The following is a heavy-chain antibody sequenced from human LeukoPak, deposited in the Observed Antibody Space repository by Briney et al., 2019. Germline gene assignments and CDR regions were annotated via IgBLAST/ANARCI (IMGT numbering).Heavy chain of an antibody. CDR3: ARENGYNSGDAFDI. CDR1: GGSISSSSYY. D-gene: IGHD5-24*01. J-gene: IGHJ3*02. CDR2: IYYSGST. Sequence: PSETLSLTCTVSGGSISSSSYYWGWIRQPPGKGLEWIGSIYYSGSTYYNPSLKSRVTISVDTSKNQFSLKLSSVTAADTAVYYRARENGYNSGDAFDIWGQGTMVTVSS. V-gene: IGHV4-39*07.